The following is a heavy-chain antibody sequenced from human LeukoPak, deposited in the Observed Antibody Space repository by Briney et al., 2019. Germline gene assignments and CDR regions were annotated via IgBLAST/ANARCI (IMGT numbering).Heavy chain of an antibody. CDR2: IYYSGST. CDR3: ALGGYCSTTSCYNFDY. V-gene: IGHV4-39*01. J-gene: IGHJ4*02. D-gene: IGHD2-2*01. CDR1: GGSISSSTYY. Sequence: SETLSLTCTVSGGSISSSTYYWGWIRQPPGKGLEWIGTIYYSGSTYYNPSLKSRVTISVDTSKNQFSLKLSSVTAADTAVYYCALGGYCSTTSCYNFDYWGQGTLVTVSS.